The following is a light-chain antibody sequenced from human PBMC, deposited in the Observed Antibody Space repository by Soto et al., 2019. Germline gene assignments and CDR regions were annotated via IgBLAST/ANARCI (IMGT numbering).Light chain of an antibody. V-gene: IGKV3-20*01. CDR1: QSVRSSF. Sequence: EIVLTQSPGTLSLSPGERATLSCRASQSVRSSFLAWYRQKPGQAPRLLIYGATSRATGIPDRFSGSGSGSDFTLTISRLEPEDFAVYYCQQYGTSHLYTFGQGNKLEIK. J-gene: IGKJ2*01. CDR3: QQYGTSHLYT. CDR2: GAT.